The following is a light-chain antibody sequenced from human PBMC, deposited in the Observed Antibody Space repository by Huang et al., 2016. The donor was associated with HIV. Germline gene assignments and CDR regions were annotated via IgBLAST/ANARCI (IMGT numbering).Light chain of an antibody. CDR3: HQYNNWLLS. J-gene: IGKJ4*01. CDR2: GSS. CDR1: RSVSNN. V-gene: IGKV3-15*01. Sequence: EIVMTQSPATLSVSPGQRVTLFCRANRSVSNNLDWYQQRHGQAPRLLHYGSSTRAPGIPARFSGSWSGTDFSLTISSLQSEDFALYYCHQYNNWLLSFGGGTRV.